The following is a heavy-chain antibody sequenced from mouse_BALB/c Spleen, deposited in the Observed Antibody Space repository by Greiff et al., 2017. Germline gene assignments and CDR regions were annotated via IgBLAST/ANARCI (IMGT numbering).Heavy chain of an antibody. CDR3: ARDAGMITTWYFDV. CDR2: SRNKANDYTT. Sequence: DVKLVESGGGLVQPGGSLRLSCATSGFTFSDFYMEWVRQPPGKRLEWIAASRNKANDYTTEYSASVKGRFIVSRDTSQSILYLQMNALRAEDTAIYYCARDAGMITTWYFDVWGAGTTVTVSS. J-gene: IGHJ1*01. CDR1: GFTFSDFY. V-gene: IGHV7-1*02. D-gene: IGHD2-4*01.